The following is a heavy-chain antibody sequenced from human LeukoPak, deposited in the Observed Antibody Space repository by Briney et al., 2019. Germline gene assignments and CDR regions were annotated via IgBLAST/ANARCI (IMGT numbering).Heavy chain of an antibody. CDR3: AKDRDSGYDYDAFDI. CDR1: GFTFSSYG. Sequence: GGSLRLSCAASGFTFSSYGMHWVRQAPGKGLEWVAVIWYDGTNKYYADSVKGRFTISRDNSRNTMYLQMNSLRAEDTAVYYCAKDRDSGYDYDAFDIWGQGTMVTVSS. CDR2: IWYDGTNK. J-gene: IGHJ3*02. V-gene: IGHV3-33*06. D-gene: IGHD5-12*01.